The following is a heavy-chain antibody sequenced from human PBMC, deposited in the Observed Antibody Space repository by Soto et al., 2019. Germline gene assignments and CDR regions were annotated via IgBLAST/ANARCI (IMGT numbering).Heavy chain of an antibody. Sequence: QVQLVQSGAEVKKPGSSVKVSCKASGGTFSSYAISWVRQAPGQGLEWMGGIIPISGTANYAQKFQGRVTIPADESTSTAYRELSSLRSEDTAVYYCARSQGSSTSLEIYYYYYYGMDVWGQGTTVTVSS. D-gene: IGHD2-2*01. CDR1: GGTFSSYA. CDR2: IIPISGTA. V-gene: IGHV1-69*01. CDR3: ARSQGSSTSLEIYYYYYYGMDV. J-gene: IGHJ6*02.